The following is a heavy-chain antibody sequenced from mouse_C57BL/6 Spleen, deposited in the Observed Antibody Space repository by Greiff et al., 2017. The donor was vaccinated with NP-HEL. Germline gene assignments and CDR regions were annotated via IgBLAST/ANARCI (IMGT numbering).Heavy chain of an antibody. V-gene: IGHV1-59*01. CDR1: GYTFTSCW. D-gene: IGHD1-1*01. J-gene: IGHJ1*03. CDR3: ARSDYGSSYWYFDV. CDR2: IDPSDSYT. Sequence: QVQLQQPGAELVRPGTSVKLSCKASGYTFTSCWMHWVKQRPGQGLEWIGVIDPSDSYTNYNQKFKGKATLTVDTSSSTAYMQLSSLTSEDSAVYYCARSDYGSSYWYFDVWGTGTTVTVSS.